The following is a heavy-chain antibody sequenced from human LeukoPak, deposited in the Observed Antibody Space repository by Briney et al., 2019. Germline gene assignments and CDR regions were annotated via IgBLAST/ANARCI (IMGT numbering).Heavy chain of an antibody. CDR3: ARLPKANYYDSSGEYFQH. Sequence: GESLKISCKGSGYSFTSYWIGWVRQMPGKGLEWMGIIYPGDSDTRYSASFQGQVTISADKSIGTAYLQWSSLKASDTDMYYCARLPKANYYDSSGEYFQHWGQGTLVTVSS. D-gene: IGHD3-22*01. CDR1: GYSFTSYW. V-gene: IGHV5-51*01. J-gene: IGHJ1*01. CDR2: IYPGDSDT.